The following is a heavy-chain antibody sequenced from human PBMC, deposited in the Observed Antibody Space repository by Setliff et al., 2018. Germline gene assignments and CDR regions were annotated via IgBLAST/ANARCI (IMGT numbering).Heavy chain of an antibody. CDR3: ARQVSHYDFWSGYYGYYYYYMDV. V-gene: IGHV4-31*03. Sequence: SEALSLTCTVSGGSISSGGYYWSWIRQHPGKGLEWIGYIYYSGSTYYNPSLKSRVTISVDTSKNQFSLKLSSVTAADTAVYYCARQVSHYDFWSGYYGYYYYYMDVWGKGTTVTVSS. J-gene: IGHJ6*03. CDR2: IYYSGST. D-gene: IGHD3-3*01. CDR1: GGSISSGGYY.